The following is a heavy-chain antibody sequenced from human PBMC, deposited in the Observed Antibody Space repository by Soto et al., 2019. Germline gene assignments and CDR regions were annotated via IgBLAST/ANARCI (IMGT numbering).Heavy chain of an antibody. V-gene: IGHV3-33*01. CDR1: GFTFSSYG. J-gene: IGHJ3*02. Sequence: PGGSLRLSCAASGFTFSSYGMHWVRQAPGKGLEWVAVIWYDGSNKYYADSVKGRFTISRDNSKNTLYLQMNSLRAEDTAVYYCARTYYYDSSGYYGDAFDIWGQGTMVTVSS. D-gene: IGHD3-22*01. CDR3: ARTYYYDSSGYYGDAFDI. CDR2: IWYDGSNK.